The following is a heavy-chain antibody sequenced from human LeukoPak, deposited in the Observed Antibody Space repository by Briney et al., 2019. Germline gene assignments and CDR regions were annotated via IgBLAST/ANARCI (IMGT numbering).Heavy chain of an antibody. CDR2: ISSSSTTI. CDR1: GFTFSFYT. V-gene: IGHV3-48*01. D-gene: IGHD3-3*01. J-gene: IGHJ1*01. Sequence: AGGSLRLSCVASGFTFSFYTMNWVRQAPGKGLEWVSHISSSSTTIYYADSVKGRFTISRDNAKNSLYLQMNSLRAEDTAVYYCARDLGDFWYFQHWGQGTLVTVSS. CDR3: ARDLGDFWYFQH.